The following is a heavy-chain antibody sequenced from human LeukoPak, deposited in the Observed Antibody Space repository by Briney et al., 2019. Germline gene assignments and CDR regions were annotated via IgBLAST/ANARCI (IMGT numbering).Heavy chain of an antibody. CDR2: INHSGST. CDR3: ARGSDCSGGSCYYLSSWFDP. V-gene: IGHV4-39*07. D-gene: IGHD2-15*01. J-gene: IGHJ5*02. Sequence: SETLSLTCTVSGGSISSGDYYWSWIRQPPGKGLEWIGEINHSGSTNYNPSLKSRVTISVDTSKNQFSLKLSSVTAADTAAYYCARGSDCSGGSCYYLSSWFDPWGQGTLVTVSS. CDR1: GGSISSGDYY.